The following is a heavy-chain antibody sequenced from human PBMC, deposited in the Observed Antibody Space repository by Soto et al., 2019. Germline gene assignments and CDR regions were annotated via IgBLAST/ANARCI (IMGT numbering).Heavy chain of an antibody. J-gene: IGHJ6*02. CDR2: INHSGST. V-gene: IGHV4-34*01. Sequence: SETLSLTSAVYGGSFSWYYWSWIRQPPGKGLEWIGEINHSGSTNYNPSLKSRVTISVDTSKNQFSLKLSSVTAADTAVYYCARGIAAAAPRRDGMDVWGQGTTVTVSS. D-gene: IGHD6-13*01. CDR3: ARGIAAAAPRRDGMDV. CDR1: GGSFSWYY.